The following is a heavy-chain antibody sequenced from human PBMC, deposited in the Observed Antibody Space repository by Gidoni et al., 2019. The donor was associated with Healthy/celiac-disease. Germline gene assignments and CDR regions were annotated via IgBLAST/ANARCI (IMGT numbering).Heavy chain of an antibody. D-gene: IGHD6-6*01. J-gene: IGHJ4*02. CDR3: AKVGIAARLSPHFDY. CDR1: GFTFSSYG. V-gene: IGHV3-30*02. CDR2: IRYDGSNK. Sequence: QVQLVESGGGVVQPGGSLRLSCAASGFTFSSYGMHWVRQAPGKGLEWVAFIRYDGSNKYYADSVKGRFTISRDNSKNTLYLQMNSLRAEDTAVYYCAKVGIAARLSPHFDYWGQGTLVTVSS.